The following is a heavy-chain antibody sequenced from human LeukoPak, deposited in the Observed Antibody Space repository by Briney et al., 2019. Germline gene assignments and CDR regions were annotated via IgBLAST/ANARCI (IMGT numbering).Heavy chain of an antibody. CDR1: GGSLSSSKYY. CDR3: ARQPVEDYYYGMDV. Sequence: PSETLSLTCTVSGGSLSSSKYYWGWIRQSPGRGLEWIGSIHYSGSSYYNPSLKSRVTISIDTSKNHFSLKLSSVTAADTAVYYCARQPVEDYYYGMDVWGQGTTVTVSS. D-gene: IGHD1-14*01. CDR2: IHYSGSS. V-gene: IGHV4-39*01. J-gene: IGHJ6*02.